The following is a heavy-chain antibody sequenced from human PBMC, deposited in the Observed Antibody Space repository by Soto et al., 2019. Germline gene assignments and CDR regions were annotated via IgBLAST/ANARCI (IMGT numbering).Heavy chain of an antibody. Sequence: GASVKVSCKASGYTFTAYYIHWVRQAPGQGLEWMGWINPNTGDTKYAQKFQAWVSMTRDTSISTVYMELNRLRSDDTAVYYCAKSRGCSGGRCKPPYYYYGLDVWGQGTTVTVSS. V-gene: IGHV1-2*04. CDR3: AKSRGCSGGRCKPPYYYYGLDV. J-gene: IGHJ6*02. D-gene: IGHD2-15*01. CDR1: GYTFTAYY. CDR2: INPNTGDT.